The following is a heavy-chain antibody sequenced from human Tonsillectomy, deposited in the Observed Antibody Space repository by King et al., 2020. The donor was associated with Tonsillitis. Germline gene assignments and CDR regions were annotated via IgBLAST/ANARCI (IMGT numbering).Heavy chain of an antibody. CDR2: IWYDGSNK. D-gene: IGHD6-13*01. J-gene: IGHJ5*02. Sequence: VQLVESGGGVVQPGRSLRLSCAASGFTFSSYGMHWVRQAPGKGLEWVAVIWYDGSNKYYADSVKGRFTISRDNSKNTLYLQMNSLRAEDTAVYYCAREVGSRSQANNWFDPWGQGTLVTVSS. V-gene: IGHV3-33*08. CDR1: GFTFSSYG. CDR3: AREVGSRSQANNWFDP.